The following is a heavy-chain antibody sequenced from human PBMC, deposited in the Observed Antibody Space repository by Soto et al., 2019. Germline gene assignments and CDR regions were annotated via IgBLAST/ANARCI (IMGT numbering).Heavy chain of an antibody. V-gene: IGHV5-51*01. J-gene: IGHJ6*03. D-gene: IGHD3-3*01. CDR3: ARAITIFGVVKRYYYMHV. CDR2: IYPGDSDT. Sequence: PGESLKISCKGSGYSFTSYWIGWVRQMPGKGLEWMGIIYPGDSDTRYSPSFQGQVTISADKSISTAYLQWSSLKASDTAMYYCARAITIFGVVKRYYYMHVWGKGTTVTVSS. CDR1: GYSFTSYW.